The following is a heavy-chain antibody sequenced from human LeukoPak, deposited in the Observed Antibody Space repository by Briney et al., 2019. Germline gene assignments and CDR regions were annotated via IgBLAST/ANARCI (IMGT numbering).Heavy chain of an antibody. CDR2: ISGSGGST. Sequence: SGGSLRLSCAASGFTFSSDAMSWVRQAPGKGLEWVSAISGSGGSTYYADSVKGRFTISRDNSKNTLYLQMNSLRAENTAVYYCAETLKPTVTTGYFDYWGQGTLVTVSS. D-gene: IGHD4-17*01. J-gene: IGHJ4*02. CDR1: GFTFSSDA. CDR3: AETLKPTVTTGYFDY. V-gene: IGHV3-23*01.